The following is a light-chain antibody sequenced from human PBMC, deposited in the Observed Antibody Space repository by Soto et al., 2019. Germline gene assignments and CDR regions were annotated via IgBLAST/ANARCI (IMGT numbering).Light chain of an antibody. Sequence: DIQITQSPSSLSASVGDRVTITCRASQSISSGLAWYQQKPGKAPELRIYDASSLESGVPSRFSGSGSGTEFTLTISSLQPDDFATYYCQQYNSYSPTFGQGTKVDIK. CDR3: QQYNSYSPT. CDR2: DAS. V-gene: IGKV1-5*01. CDR1: QSISSG. J-gene: IGKJ1*01.